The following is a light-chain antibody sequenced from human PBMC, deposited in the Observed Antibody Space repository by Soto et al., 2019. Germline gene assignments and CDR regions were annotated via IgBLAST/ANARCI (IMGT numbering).Light chain of an antibody. CDR1: SANIGAGYD. J-gene: IGLJ1*01. CDR3: QSYDSGLSAYV. V-gene: IGLV1-40*01. CDR2: GNN. Sequence: QSALTQPPSVSGAPGQRVTISCTGSSANIGAGYDVNWYQQLPGTAPKLHMYGNNNRPSGVPDRFSGSKSGTSASLAVTGLQAEDEADYYCQSYDSGLSAYVFGTGTKVTVL.